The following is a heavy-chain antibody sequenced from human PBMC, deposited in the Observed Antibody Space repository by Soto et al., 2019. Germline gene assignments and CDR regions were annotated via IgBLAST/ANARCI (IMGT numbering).Heavy chain of an antibody. CDR1: GGSFSGYY. J-gene: IGHJ4*02. V-gene: IGHV4-34*01. Sequence: PSETLSLTCAVYGGSFSGYYWSWIRQPPGKGLEWIGEINHSGSTNYNPSLKSRVTISVDTSKNQFSLKLSSATAAATAVYYCARGLYYYVADYWGQGTLVTVSS. CDR3: ARGLYYYVADY. CDR2: INHSGST. D-gene: IGHD3-10*02.